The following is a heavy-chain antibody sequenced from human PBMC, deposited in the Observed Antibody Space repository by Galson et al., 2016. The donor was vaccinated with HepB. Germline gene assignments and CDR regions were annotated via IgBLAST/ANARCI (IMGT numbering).Heavy chain of an antibody. J-gene: IGHJ6*02. D-gene: IGHD6-19*01. CDR2: VSSSGVST. CDR1: GFTFTSYA. V-gene: IGHV3-23*01. CDR3: AKGESGWYHYRMDV. Sequence: SLRLSCAASGFTFTSYAMNWVRQAPGKGLEWVSAVSSSGVSTYYADSVKGRFTISKDNSKNTLYPQMNSLRAEDAAVYYCAKGESGWYHYRMDVWGQGTTVTVSS.